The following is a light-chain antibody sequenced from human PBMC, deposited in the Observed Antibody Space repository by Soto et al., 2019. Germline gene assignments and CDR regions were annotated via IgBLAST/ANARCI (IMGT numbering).Light chain of an antibody. Sequence: EIVMTQSPVTLSVSLGEVATLSCRASQSVGSNVAWYRQRLGQAPSLLIYGASTRTVGVPARFRGSGSGTDFTLTISSLQSDDFAIYFCQQYNDWPLLSCGGGTKVENK. CDR1: QSVGSN. CDR3: QQYNDWPLLS. V-gene: IGKV3-15*01. CDR2: GAS. J-gene: IGKJ4*01.